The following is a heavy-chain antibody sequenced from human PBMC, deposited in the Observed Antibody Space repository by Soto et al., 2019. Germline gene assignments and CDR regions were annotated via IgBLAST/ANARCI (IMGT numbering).Heavy chain of an antibody. D-gene: IGHD5-12*01. V-gene: IGHV1-58*01. CDR3: ATPPHRDAYNYVY. J-gene: IGHJ4*02. CDR2: LVVGSGST. Sequence: QMQLVQSGPEVRKPGTSVKVSCKASGLTFSSSAVQWVRQARGQRLEWIGWLVVGSGSTKYAQKFQERVTITRDMSTRTAYMELNSLRSEDTAVYYCATPPHRDAYNYVYWGQGTLLTVSS. CDR1: GLTFSSSA.